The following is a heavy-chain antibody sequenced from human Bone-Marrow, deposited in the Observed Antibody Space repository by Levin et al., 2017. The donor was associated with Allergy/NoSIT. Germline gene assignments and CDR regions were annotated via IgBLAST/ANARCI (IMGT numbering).Heavy chain of an antibody. CDR1: GGTLTSFG. CDR3: AREYYDFWSGRYDFYYYFDL. Sequence: SVKVSCKASGGTLTSFGINWVRQAPGQGLEWMGRIIPMFGTTDYAQNFQGRVTIIADEFTNTAYMELSSLTSEDTAVYYCAREYYDFWSGRYDFYYYFDLWGRGTLVTVSS. D-gene: IGHD3-3*01. V-gene: IGHV1-69*13. J-gene: IGHJ2*01. CDR2: IIPMFGTT.